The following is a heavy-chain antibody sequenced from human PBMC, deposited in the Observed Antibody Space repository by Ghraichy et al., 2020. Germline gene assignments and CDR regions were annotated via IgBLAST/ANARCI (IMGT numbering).Heavy chain of an antibody. Sequence: SGPTLVKPTQTLTLTCTFSGFSLSTSGVGVGWIRQPPGKALEWLALIYWDDDKRYSPSLKSRLTITKDTSKNQVFLTITNMDPVDTATYYCAHRLREYSWNYVMFDSWGQGTLVTVSS. V-gene: IGHV2-5*02. CDR2: IYWDDDK. CDR3: AHRLREYSWNYVMFDS. J-gene: IGHJ5*01. D-gene: IGHD1-26*01. CDR1: GFSLSTSGVG.